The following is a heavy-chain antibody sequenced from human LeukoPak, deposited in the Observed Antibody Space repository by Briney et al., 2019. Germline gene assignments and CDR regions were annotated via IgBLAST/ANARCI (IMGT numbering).Heavy chain of an antibody. CDR3: AKDRGFSYGLGS. D-gene: IGHD3-10*01. Sequence: PGGSLRLSCAASGFTFSSYSMNWVRQAPGKGLEWVSYISSSSSTIYYADSVKGRFTISRDNAKNSLYLQMSSLRGEDTAVYYCAKDRGFSYGLGSWGQGTLVTVSS. J-gene: IGHJ5*02. V-gene: IGHV3-48*01. CDR1: GFTFSSYS. CDR2: ISSSSSTI.